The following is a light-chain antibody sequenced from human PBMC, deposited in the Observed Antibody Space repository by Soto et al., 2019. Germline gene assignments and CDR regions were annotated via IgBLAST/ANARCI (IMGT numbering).Light chain of an antibody. CDR2: GSS. J-gene: IGKJ2*01. V-gene: IGKV3-20*01. CDR3: QQYGSSPPYT. CDR1: QSVSNNY. Sequence: EVVLTQSPGTLSLSPGERATLSCRASQSVSNNYFAWYQQKPRQAPRLLIFGSSDRATGTPDRFSGSGSGTDFTLTISRLEPEDFAVYYCQQYGSSPPYTFGQGTKLEIK.